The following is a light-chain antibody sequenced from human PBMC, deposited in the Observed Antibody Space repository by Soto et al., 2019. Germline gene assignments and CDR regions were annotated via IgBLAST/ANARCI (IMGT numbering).Light chain of an antibody. J-gene: IGLJ1*01. Sequence: QSDLTQPASVSGSPGQSITFSCTGTSSDVGGYNFVSWYQQHPGKAPKLMIYDVSNRPSGVSNRFSGSKSGNTASLTISGLQAEDEADYYCSSYTSSSTFPYVFGTGTKVTVL. CDR3: SSYTSSSTFPYV. V-gene: IGLV2-14*03. CDR2: DVS. CDR1: SSDVGGYNF.